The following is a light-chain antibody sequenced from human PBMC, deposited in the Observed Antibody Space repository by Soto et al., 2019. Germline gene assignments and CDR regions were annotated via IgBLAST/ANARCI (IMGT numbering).Light chain of an antibody. CDR3: QQSYSTPPIT. CDR2: KVS. V-gene: IGKV2-30*02. Sequence: DVVLTHSPLSLPLALGPRASIPSRSGQGLVHRDGHTYLTWFHLRPGQSPRRXIYKVSNWDSGVPDRFSGYGSGTDFILKISRVEADDVATYYCQQSYSTPPITFGQGTRLEIK. CDR1: QGLVHRDGHTY. J-gene: IGKJ5*01.